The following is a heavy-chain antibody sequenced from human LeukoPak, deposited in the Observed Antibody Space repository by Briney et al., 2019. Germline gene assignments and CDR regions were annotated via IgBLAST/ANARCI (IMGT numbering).Heavy chain of an antibody. CDR1: GLTFSSYA. J-gene: IGHJ5*02. CDR2: ISLSGGST. D-gene: IGHD6-19*01. CDR3: AKDGQWLLHYNWFDP. V-gene: IGHV3-23*01. Sequence: PGGSLRLSCAASGLTFSSYAMSWVRQAPGKGLEWVSAISLSGGSTYYAESVKGRFTISRDNSKSTLYLQMNRLRADDTAVYYCAKDGQWLLHYNWFDPWGQGTLVTVSS.